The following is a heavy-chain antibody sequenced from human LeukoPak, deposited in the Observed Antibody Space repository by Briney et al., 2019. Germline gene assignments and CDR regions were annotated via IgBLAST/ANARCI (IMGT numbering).Heavy chain of an antibody. D-gene: IGHD3-22*01. Sequence: GGSLRLSCAASGFTSSDYYMSWIRQAPGKGLEWIGRSRNKANAYSTVYAGPVKGRFTISRDEPKNSLYLQMNSLRTEDTAVYYCSRVFYYGSSGYYPDHWGQGTQVTVSS. CDR1: GFTSSDYY. CDR2: SRNKANAYST. J-gene: IGHJ4*02. CDR3: SRVFYYGSSGYYPDH. V-gene: IGHV3-72*01.